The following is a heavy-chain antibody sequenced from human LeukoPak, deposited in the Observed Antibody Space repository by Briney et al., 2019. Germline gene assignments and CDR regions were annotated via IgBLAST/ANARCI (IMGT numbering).Heavy chain of an antibody. D-gene: IGHD6-19*01. V-gene: IGHV4-38-2*02. J-gene: IGHJ4*02. CDR2: IYHSGST. Sequence: PSETLSLTCTVSGYSISSGYYWGWIRQPPGKGLELIGSIYHSGSTYYNPSLNSRVTISVDTSKNQFSLKLSSVTAADTAVYYCARGVSEWLVKFDYWGQGTLVTVSS. CDR1: GYSISSGYY. CDR3: ARGVSEWLVKFDY.